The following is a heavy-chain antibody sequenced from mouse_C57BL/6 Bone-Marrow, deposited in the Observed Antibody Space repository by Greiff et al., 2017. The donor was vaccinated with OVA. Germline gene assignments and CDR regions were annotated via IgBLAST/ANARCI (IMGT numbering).Heavy chain of an antibody. Sequence: DVHLVESGGGLVKPGGSLKLSCAASGFTFSDYGMHWVRQAPEKGLEWVAYISSGSSTIYYADTVKGRFTISRDNAKNTLFLQMTSLRSEDTAMFYCATNYGSSYNAMDYWGQGTSVTVSS. CDR3: ATNYGSSYNAMDY. V-gene: IGHV5-17*01. J-gene: IGHJ4*01. CDR1: GFTFSDYG. D-gene: IGHD1-1*01. CDR2: ISSGSSTI.